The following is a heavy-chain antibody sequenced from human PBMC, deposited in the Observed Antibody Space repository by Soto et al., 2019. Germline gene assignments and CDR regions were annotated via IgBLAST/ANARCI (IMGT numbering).Heavy chain of an antibody. J-gene: IGHJ4*02. CDR2: ISGSGGST. V-gene: IGHV3-23*01. Sequence: PWGSLRLSCASSGSTFSSYAMSWVRQAPGKGLEWVSAISGSGGSTYYADSVKGRFTISRDNSKNTLYLQMNSLRAEDTAVYYCAKGHGYGDTEGLDYWGQGTLVTVSS. CDR1: GSTFSSYA. CDR3: AKGHGYGDTEGLDY. D-gene: IGHD4-17*01.